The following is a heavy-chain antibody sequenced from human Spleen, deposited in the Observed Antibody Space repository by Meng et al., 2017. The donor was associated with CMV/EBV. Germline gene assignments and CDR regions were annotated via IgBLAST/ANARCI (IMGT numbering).Heavy chain of an antibody. V-gene: IGHV3-33*06. Sequence: VSGFTFSSYAMSWVRQAPGKGLEWVAVIWYDGSNKYYADSVKGRFTISRDNSKNTLYLQMNSLRAEDTAVYYCAKDPCGGDCYGFDYWGQGTLVTVSS. J-gene: IGHJ4*02. D-gene: IGHD2-21*01. CDR3: AKDPCGGDCYGFDY. CDR2: IWYDGSNK. CDR1: GFTFSSYA.